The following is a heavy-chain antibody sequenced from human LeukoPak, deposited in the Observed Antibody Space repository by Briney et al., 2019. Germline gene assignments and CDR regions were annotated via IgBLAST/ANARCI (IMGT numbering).Heavy chain of an antibody. D-gene: IGHD2/OR15-2a*01. J-gene: IGHJ2*01. V-gene: IGHV3-7*01. CDR1: GFTFSNQW. CDR3: ATEDCTDKGDFDL. CDR2: INQGGSET. Sequence: PGGSLRLSCAASGFTFSNQWMSWVRQAPGNGLEWVANINQGGSETYYADSVKGRFTISRDNAKSALHLELNSLRVEDTALYYCATEDCTDKGDFDLWGRGTLVTVSS.